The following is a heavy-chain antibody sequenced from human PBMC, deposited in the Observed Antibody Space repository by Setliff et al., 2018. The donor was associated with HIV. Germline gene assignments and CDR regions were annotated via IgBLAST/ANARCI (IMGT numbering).Heavy chain of an antibody. Sequence: SGPTLVNPTETLTLTCTVSGFSLSNARMGVSWIRQPPGKALEWLAHIFSNDEKSYSTSLKSRLTISKDTSKSQVVLTMTNMDPVDTATYYCARMSMDDYGDYWVDYWGQGTLVTVSS. CDR1: GFSLSNARMG. D-gene: IGHD4-17*01. V-gene: IGHV2-26*01. J-gene: IGHJ4*02. CDR3: ARMSMDDYGDYWVDY. CDR2: IFSNDEK.